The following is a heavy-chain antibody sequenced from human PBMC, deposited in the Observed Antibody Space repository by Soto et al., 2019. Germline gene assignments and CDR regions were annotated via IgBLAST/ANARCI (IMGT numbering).Heavy chain of an antibody. CDR1: GYTLTRYD. V-gene: IGHV1-8*01. Sequence: ASVPVSCKASGYTLTRYDINWVRQATGQGLEWMGWMNPNSGNTGYAQKFQGRVTMTRNTSISTAYMELSSLRSEDTAVYYCARYSSGWYEDYWGQGTLVTVSS. J-gene: IGHJ4*02. CDR3: ARYSSGWYEDY. D-gene: IGHD6-19*01. CDR2: MNPNSGNT.